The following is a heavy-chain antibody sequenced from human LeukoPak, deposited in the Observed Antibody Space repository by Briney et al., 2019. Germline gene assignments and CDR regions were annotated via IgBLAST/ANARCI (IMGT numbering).Heavy chain of an antibody. CDR2: IYTSGST. V-gene: IGHV4-61*02. CDR1: GGSISSGSYY. Sequence: SETLSLTCTVSGGSISSGSYYWSWIRQPAGKGLEWIARIYTSGSTNYNPSLESRVTISVDTSKNQFSLKLSSVTAADTAVYYCARDLFGVVVPAASDAFDIWGQGTMVTVSS. CDR3: ARDLFGVVVPAASDAFDI. D-gene: IGHD2-2*01. J-gene: IGHJ3*02.